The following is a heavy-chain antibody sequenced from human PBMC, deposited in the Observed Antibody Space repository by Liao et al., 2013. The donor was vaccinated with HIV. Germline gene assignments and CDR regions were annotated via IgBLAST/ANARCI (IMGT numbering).Heavy chain of an antibody. V-gene: IGHV4-34*01. D-gene: IGHD3-22*01. CDR1: GGSFSGYY. CDR2: INHSGST. J-gene: IGHJ3*02. CDR3: AREGRYYDSSGYSAFDI. Sequence: QVQLQQWGAGLLKPSETLSLTCAVYGGSFSGYYWSWIRQPPGKGLEWIGEINHSGSTNYNPSLKSRVTISVDTSKNQFSLKLSSVTAADTAVYYCAREGRYYDSSGYSAFDIWGQGTNGHRLF.